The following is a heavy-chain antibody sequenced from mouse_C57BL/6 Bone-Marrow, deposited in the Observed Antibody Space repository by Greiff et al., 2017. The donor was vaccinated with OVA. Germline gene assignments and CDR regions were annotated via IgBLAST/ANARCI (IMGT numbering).Heavy chain of an antibody. Sequence: EVKLVESGGGLVKPGGSLKLSCAASGFTFSSYAMSWVRQTPEKRLEWVATISDGGSYTDYPDNVKGRFTISRDNAKNNLYLQMSHLKSEDTAMYYCARALYYYGPPSMDYWGQGTSVTVSS. J-gene: IGHJ4*01. CDR2: ISDGGSYT. CDR1: GFTFSSYA. CDR3: ARALYYYGPPSMDY. V-gene: IGHV5-4*03. D-gene: IGHD1-1*01.